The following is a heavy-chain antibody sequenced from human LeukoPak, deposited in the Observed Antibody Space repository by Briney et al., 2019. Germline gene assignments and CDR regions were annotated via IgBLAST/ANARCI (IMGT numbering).Heavy chain of an antibody. Sequence: SETLSLTCTVSGGSISSYYWSRIRQPAGKGLEWIGRIYTSGSANYNPSLKSRVTVSVDTSKNQISLNLTSVTAADTAVYYCARHPGRYCSSTSCYRDAFDIWGQGTMVTVSS. CDR1: GGSISSYY. CDR2: IYTSGSA. J-gene: IGHJ3*02. V-gene: IGHV4-4*07. D-gene: IGHD2-2*01. CDR3: ARHPGRYCSSTSCYRDAFDI.